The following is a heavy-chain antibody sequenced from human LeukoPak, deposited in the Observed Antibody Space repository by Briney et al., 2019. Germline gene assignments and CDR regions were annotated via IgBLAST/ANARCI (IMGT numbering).Heavy chain of an antibody. V-gene: IGHV3-9*01. CDR3: ARDPGSGSYDY. Sequence: GGSLRLSCAASGFTFDDYAMHWVRQAPGKGLEWVSGISWNSGSIGYADSVKGRFTISRDNAKNSLYLQMNSLRAEDTALYYCARDPGSGSYDYWGQGTLVTVSS. D-gene: IGHD3-10*01. CDR2: ISWNSGSI. J-gene: IGHJ4*02. CDR1: GFTFDDYA.